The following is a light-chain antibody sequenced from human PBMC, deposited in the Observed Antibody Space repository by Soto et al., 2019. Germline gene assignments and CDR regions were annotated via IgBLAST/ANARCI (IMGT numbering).Light chain of an antibody. Sequence: LVLNQSPATLSLSTGKRATLSCRASKSVRTYLGWYQQKPGQAPRLLIYDASPRATVIPARFSVSGSGTDFSLTISRLEPEDFAVYYWQLSSRWPLTFRQATKVAIK. CDR3: QLSSRWPLT. CDR2: DAS. CDR1: KSVRTY. J-gene: IGKJ1*01. V-gene: IGKV3-11*01.